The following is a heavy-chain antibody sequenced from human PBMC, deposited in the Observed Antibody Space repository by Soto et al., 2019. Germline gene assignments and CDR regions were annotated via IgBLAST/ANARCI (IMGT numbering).Heavy chain of an antibody. J-gene: IGHJ4*02. CDR2: IAYDGTIK. CDR1: GFTFSANA. V-gene: IGHV3-30-3*01. CDR3: ARDKIKGAPDYLDS. Sequence: QEQLVESGGDVVQPGRSLTLSCAASGFTFSANAMHWVRQAPGKGLEWVAVIAYDGTIKIYRDSVKGRFTITRDDSKNTLYLQMNSLRPEDKAVYYCARDKIKGAPDYLDSWGQGTLVTVSS.